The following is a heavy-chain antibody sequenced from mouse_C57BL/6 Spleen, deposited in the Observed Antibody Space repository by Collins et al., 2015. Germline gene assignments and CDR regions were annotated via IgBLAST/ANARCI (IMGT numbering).Heavy chain of an antibody. Sequence: EVQLVESGGGLVKPGGSLKLSCAASGFAFSSYDMSWVRQTPEKSLEWVAYISSGGGSTYYPDTVKGRFAISRDNAKNTLYLQMSSLKSEDTAMYYCARHRGYDGRGDYYAMDYWGQGTSVTVSS. CDR1: GFAFSSYD. CDR3: ARHRGYDGRGDYYAMDY. CDR2: ISSGGGST. D-gene: IGHD2-2*01. V-gene: IGHV5-12-1*01. J-gene: IGHJ4*01.